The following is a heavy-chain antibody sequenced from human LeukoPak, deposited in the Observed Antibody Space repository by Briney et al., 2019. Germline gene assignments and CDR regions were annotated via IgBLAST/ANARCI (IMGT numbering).Heavy chain of an antibody. CDR1: GFTFSSYA. V-gene: IGHV3-30*04. Sequence: PGGSPRLPCAATGFTFSSYAMHWVRQAPGKGLEWVAVISYDGSNKYYADSVKGRFTISRDNAKNSLYLQMNSLRAEDTAVYYCVRGHGWFDPWGQGTLVTVSS. J-gene: IGHJ5*02. CDR2: ISYDGSNK. CDR3: VRGHGWFDP.